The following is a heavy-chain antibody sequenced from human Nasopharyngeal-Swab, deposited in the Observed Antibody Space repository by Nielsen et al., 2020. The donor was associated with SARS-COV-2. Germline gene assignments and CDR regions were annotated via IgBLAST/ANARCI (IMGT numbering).Heavy chain of an antibody. CDR1: GYSFADHY. CDR2: INPNNGVT. V-gene: IGHV1-2*02. CDR3: ARGQIWFDS. J-gene: IGHJ5*01. Sequence: ASVKVSCKASGYSFADHYMHWVRQAPGQDLEWMGWINPNNGVTDYAQKFQGRVTVTRDTSIRTAYMELSRLTSDDTATYYCARGQIWFDSWGQGTLVTVSS.